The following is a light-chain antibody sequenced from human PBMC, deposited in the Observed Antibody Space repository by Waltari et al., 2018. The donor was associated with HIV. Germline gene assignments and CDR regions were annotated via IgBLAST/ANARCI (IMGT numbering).Light chain of an antibody. V-gene: IGKV3-11*01. Sequence: EIVLTQSPATLSLSPGERATISCRASQCISSYLAWFQQRPGQAPRLLLYDTSNRATGIPARFSGSGSGTDFTLTITSLEPEDFAVYYCQQRSNWPLTFGGGTKVEIK. CDR2: DTS. CDR3: QQRSNWPLT. J-gene: IGKJ4*01. CDR1: QCISSY.